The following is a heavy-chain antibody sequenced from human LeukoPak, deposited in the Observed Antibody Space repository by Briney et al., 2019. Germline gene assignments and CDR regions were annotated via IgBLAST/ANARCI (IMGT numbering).Heavy chain of an antibody. D-gene: IGHD3-10*01. CDR1: GFTFSSYA. V-gene: IGHV3-23*01. CDR2: IGGSSGKI. CDR3: AKQPYQYVSGSPSWLDP. Sequence: GGSQRLSCAASGFTFSSYAMTWVRQAPGKGLEWVSGIGGSSGKIFYADSVKGRFTISRDNSKNTLYLQMNTLRAEDTAIYFCAKQPYQYVSGSPSWLDPWGHGNLVTVSS. J-gene: IGHJ5*02.